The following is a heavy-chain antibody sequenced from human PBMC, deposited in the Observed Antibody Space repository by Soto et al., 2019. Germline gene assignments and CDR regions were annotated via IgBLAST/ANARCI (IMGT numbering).Heavy chain of an antibody. J-gene: IGHJ4*02. CDR2: IIPIFGTA. D-gene: IGHD6-13*01. CDR3: ARGIEANTYYFDY. Sequence: GASVKVSCKASGGTFSSYAISWVRQAPGQGLEWMGGIIPIFGTANYAQKFQGRVTITADESTSTAYMELSSLRSEDTAVYYCARGIEANTYYFDYWGQGTLVTVSS. CDR1: GGTFSSYA. V-gene: IGHV1-69*13.